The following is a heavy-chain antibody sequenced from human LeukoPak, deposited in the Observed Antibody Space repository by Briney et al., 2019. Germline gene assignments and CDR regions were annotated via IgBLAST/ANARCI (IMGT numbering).Heavy chain of an antibody. CDR2: INQDGSQK. J-gene: IGHJ4*02. CDR1: GFTFSIYW. Sequence: GGSLRLSCAASGFTFSIYWMSWVRQAPGKGLEWVANINQDGSQKYYVDSVKGRFTISRDNAKNSFFLQMSSLRAEDTAVYYCAREEVDSSGYTYYFDYWGQGTLVTVSS. D-gene: IGHD3-22*01. CDR3: AREEVDSSGYTYYFDY. V-gene: IGHV3-7*01.